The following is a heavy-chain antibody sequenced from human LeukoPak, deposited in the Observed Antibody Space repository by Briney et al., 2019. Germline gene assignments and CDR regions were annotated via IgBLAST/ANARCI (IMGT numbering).Heavy chain of an antibody. V-gene: IGHV3-23*01. D-gene: IGHD3-16*02. J-gene: IGHJ4*02. Sequence: PGGSLRLSCAASGFTFSNYGMSWVRQAPGKGLEWVSAISGRGVSTYYADSVKGRFTISRDNSKNTLYLQMNSLRAEDTAVYYCAKDSYYDYVWGSYRYTNQFDYWGQGTLVTVSS. CDR3: AKDSYYDYVWGSYRYTNQFDY. CDR2: ISGRGVST. CDR1: GFTFSNYG.